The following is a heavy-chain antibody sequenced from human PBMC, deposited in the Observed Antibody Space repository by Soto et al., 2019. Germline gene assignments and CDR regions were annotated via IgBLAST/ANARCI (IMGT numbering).Heavy chain of an antibody. CDR2: FFSSGSS. CDR1: GGSISSYY. CDR3: ARHTIYGSGKRWFDP. D-gene: IGHD3-10*01. V-gene: IGHV4-4*07. Sequence: QVQLQESGPGLVKPSETLSLTCTVSGGSISSYYWSWIRQPAGKGLEWIGRFFSSGSSHYNPSLKSRVTISVDPSKNQFSLKLSSVTAADTAVYYCARHTIYGSGKRWFDPWGQGTLVTVSS. J-gene: IGHJ5*02.